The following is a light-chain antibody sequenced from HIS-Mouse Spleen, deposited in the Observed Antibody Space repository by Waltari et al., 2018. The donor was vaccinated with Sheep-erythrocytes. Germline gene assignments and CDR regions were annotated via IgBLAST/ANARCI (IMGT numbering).Light chain of an antibody. V-gene: IGKV3-11*01. CDR1: QSVSSY. J-gene: IGKJ2*01. Sequence: EIVLTQSPATLSLSPGERATLSCRASQSVSSYLAWYQQKPVQPPRLLIYDAANRATGIPARFSGSGSETDFTLTISSLEPEDFAVYYCQQRSNWYTVGQGTKLEIK. CDR2: DAA. CDR3: QQRSNWYT.